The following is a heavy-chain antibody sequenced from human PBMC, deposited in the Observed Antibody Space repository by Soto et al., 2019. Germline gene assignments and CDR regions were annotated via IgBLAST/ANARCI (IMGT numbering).Heavy chain of an antibody. D-gene: IGHD5-12*01. CDR2: IYHSGST. CDR3: ARDLLAVDSTDY. Sequence: SETLSLTCAVSGYSISSGYYWGWIRQPPGKGLEWTGSIYHSGSTYYNPSLKSRVTISVDTSKNQFSLKLSSVTAADTAVYYCARDLLAVDSTDYWGQGTLVTVSS. J-gene: IGHJ4*02. V-gene: IGHV4-38-2*02. CDR1: GYSISSGYY.